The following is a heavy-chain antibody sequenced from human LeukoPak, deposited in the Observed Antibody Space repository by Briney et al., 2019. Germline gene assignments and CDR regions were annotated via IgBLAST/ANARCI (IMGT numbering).Heavy chain of an antibody. D-gene: IGHD2-21*02. V-gene: IGHV4-34*01. CDR2: IYYSGST. CDR1: GGSFSGYY. Sequence: MTSETLSLTCAVYGGSFSGYYWSWIRQPPGKGLEWIGSIYYSGSTYYNPSLKSRVTISVDTSKNQFSLKLSSVTAADTAVYYCARVISGMVTAPDYWGQGTLVTVSS. J-gene: IGHJ4*02. CDR3: ARVISGMVTAPDY.